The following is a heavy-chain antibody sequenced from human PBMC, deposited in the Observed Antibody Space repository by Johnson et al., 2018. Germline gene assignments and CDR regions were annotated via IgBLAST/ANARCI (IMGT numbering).Heavy chain of an antibody. Sequence: VQLVESGGGLVQPGGSLRLSCAASGFTFSNYNMNWVRQAPGKGLEWVSYISSSSTIYYAASVKGRFSISRDKAKNSLYLQMNSLRDEDTALYYCARDLGDGGSFAQHWGQGTLVTVSS. D-gene: IGHD2-15*01. CDR3: ARDLGDGGSFAQH. CDR2: ISSSSTI. J-gene: IGHJ1*01. CDR1: GFTFSNYN. V-gene: IGHV3-48*02.